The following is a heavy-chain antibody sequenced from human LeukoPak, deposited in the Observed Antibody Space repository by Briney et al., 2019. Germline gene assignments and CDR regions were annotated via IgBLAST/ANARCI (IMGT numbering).Heavy chain of an antibody. D-gene: IGHD3-10*01. CDR1: AYTFTVYY. CDR2: INPKSGGT. CDR3: ARDSLFLTYYYGSGRLDY. V-gene: IGHV1-2*02. J-gene: IGHJ4*02. Sequence: ASVTVSCTSSAYTFTVYYIHWVRQAPGQGLEWMGWINPKSGGTKYAQRFQGRVTMTRDTSITAAYLDLSSLRSDDTAVYYCARDSLFLTYYYGSGRLDYWGQGTLVTVSP.